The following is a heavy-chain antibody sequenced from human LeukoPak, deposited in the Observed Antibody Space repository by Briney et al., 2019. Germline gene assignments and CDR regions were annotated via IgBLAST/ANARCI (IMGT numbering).Heavy chain of an antibody. CDR2: IYYSGST. V-gene: IGHV4-59*08. CDR3: ARRSNSWDYYFDY. J-gene: IGHJ4*02. CDR1: GGSISSYY. Sequence: SETLSLTCTVSGGSISSYYWSWIRQPPGKGLEWIGYIYYSGSTNYNPSLKSRVTISVDTSKNQFSLKLSSVTAAATAVYCCARRSNSWDYYFDYWGQGTLVTVSS. D-gene: IGHD6-6*01.